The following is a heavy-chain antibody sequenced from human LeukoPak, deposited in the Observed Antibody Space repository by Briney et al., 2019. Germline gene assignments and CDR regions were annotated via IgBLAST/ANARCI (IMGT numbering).Heavy chain of an antibody. CDR2: ISHSGSA. CDR1: GGSFSGYY. Sequence: SETLSLTCAVYGGSFSGYYWNWIRQPPGKGLEWIGEISHSGSANYDPSLKSRVTISVDTSKNQFSLKLTSVTAADTAVYYCARHLGATALYYYYYMDVWGKGTTVTVSS. D-gene: IGHD1-26*01. V-gene: IGHV4-34*01. J-gene: IGHJ6*03. CDR3: ARHLGATALYYYYYMDV.